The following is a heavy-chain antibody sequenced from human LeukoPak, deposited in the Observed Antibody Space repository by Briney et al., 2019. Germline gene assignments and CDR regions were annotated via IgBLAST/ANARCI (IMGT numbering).Heavy chain of an antibody. J-gene: IGHJ6*03. CDR3: AKAPLGSCTRARSYSLHA. CDR2: ISGSDPGT. Sequence: PGGSLRLSCVASGFTFRTYAMSWVRQTPWMGLEWVSAISGSDPGTYHADSVKGRFTISRDNSKNTLYLQMNNLRAEGTAIYFCAKAPLGSCTRARSYSLHAWAKGTTVSVSS. CDR1: GFTFRTYA. D-gene: IGHD2-8*02. V-gene: IGHV3-23*01.